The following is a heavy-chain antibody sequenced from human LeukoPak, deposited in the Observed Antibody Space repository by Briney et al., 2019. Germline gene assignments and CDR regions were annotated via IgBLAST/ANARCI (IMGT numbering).Heavy chain of an antibody. CDR3: AKDRDSDNWFDP. J-gene: IGHJ5*02. CDR2: ISGSGGSA. CDR1: GFTFTNYA. Sequence: PGGSLRLSCAASGFTFTNYAMSWVRQAPGKGLEWVSTISGSGGSAYYADSVKGRFTSSRDNSRSTLYLQMNSLRVEDTAVYYCAKDRDSDNWFDPWGQGTLVTVSS. V-gene: IGHV3-23*01.